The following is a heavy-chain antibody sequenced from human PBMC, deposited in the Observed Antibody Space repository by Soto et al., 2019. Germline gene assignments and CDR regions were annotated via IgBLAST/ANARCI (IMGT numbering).Heavy chain of an antibody. CDR2: ISGSGGGT. V-gene: IGHV3-23*01. Sequence: PGGSLRLSCAASGFTFSSYAMSWVRQSRGKGLEWVSAISGSGGGTYYADSVKGRFTISRDNSKTTLYLQMNRLRAEDTAVYYCEKYRRLWYYYGMDVWGQGTTVTVSS. J-gene: IGHJ6*02. D-gene: IGHD2-21*01. CDR1: GFTFSSYA. CDR3: EKYRRLWYYYGMDV.